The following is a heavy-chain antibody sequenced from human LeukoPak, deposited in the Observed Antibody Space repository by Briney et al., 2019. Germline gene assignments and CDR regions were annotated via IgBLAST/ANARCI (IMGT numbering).Heavy chain of an antibody. CDR1: GGSVSSGTYY. Sequence: SETLSLTCTASGGSVSSGTYYWSWIRQTPGKGLEWIGYIYYGGSTNYNPSLKSRVTISVDTSEDQFSLKLSSVTAADTAVYYCARVLIAVAGFDYWGQGTLVTVSS. D-gene: IGHD6-19*01. CDR2: IYYGGST. V-gene: IGHV4-61*01. J-gene: IGHJ4*02. CDR3: ARVLIAVAGFDY.